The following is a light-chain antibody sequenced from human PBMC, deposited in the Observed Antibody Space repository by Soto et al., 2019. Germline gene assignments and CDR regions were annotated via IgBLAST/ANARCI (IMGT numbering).Light chain of an antibody. V-gene: IGLV2-23*02. CDR1: SSNVGSYNL. CDR3: CSYAGSSTLV. CDR2: EVS. J-gene: IGLJ2*01. Sequence: QSVLTQPASVSGSPGQSITISCTGTSSNVGSYNLVSWYQQYSGKAPKLMIYEVSKRPSGVSNRFSGSKSANTASLTISGLQAEDEADYYCCSYAGSSTLVFGGGTKLTVL.